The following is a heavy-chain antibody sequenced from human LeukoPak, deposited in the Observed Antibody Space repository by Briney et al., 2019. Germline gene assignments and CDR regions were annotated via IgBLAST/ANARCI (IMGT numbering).Heavy chain of an antibody. J-gene: IGHJ2*01. CDR2: IYYSGRS. CDR3: ARDGNPWNLDV. V-gene: IGHV4-59*01. Sequence: SETLSLTCTVSGGSISPYYWTWIRQSPGKALEGIGYIYYSGRSSYNPSLKIRVPMSVATSNTQFPLQLSSVTAADTAVYYCARDGNPWNLDVWGRGTLVTVSS. D-gene: IGHD1-14*01. CDR1: GGSISPYY.